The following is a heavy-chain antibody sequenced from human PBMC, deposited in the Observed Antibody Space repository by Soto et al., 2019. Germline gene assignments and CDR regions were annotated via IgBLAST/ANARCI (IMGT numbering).Heavy chain of an antibody. CDR1: GFTFSSYG. V-gene: IGHV3-33*01. CDR2: IWYDGSNK. CDR3: ARDLDGDHHFDYYCMDV. Sequence: SGGSLRLSCAASGFTFSSYGMHWVRQAPGKGLEWVAVIWYDGSNKYYADSVKGRSTISRDNSKNTLYLQMNSLRAEDTAVYYCARDLDGDHHFDYYCMDVWGQGTTVTVSS. J-gene: IGHJ6*02. D-gene: IGHD4-17*01.